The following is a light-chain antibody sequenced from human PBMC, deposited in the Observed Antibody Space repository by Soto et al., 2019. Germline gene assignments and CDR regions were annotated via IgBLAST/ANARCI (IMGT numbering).Light chain of an antibody. CDR3: QQHHSYPYT. Sequence: DIQLTQSPSAMSASIGDGVTITCRASQDINNYVGWFQQKPGKAPQRLIHGATSLQSGVPSRFSGSGSGTEFTLTIRSLQPEDSATYYCQQHHSYPYTFGQGTHREI. J-gene: IGKJ2*01. V-gene: IGKV1-17*03. CDR1: QDINNY. CDR2: GAT.